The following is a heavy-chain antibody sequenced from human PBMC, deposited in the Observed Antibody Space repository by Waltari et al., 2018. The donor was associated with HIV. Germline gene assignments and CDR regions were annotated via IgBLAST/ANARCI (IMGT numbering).Heavy chain of an antibody. V-gene: IGHV3-7*01. CDR2: IKQDGSEK. CDR3: ARDPGGADAFDF. J-gene: IGHJ3*01. CDR1: GFSFSSYW. Sequence: EVQLVESGGGLVQPGGSLRLSCAVSGFSFSSYWMSWVRQAPGKGVEGGANIKQDGSEKYDVDSVKGRFNISRDNAKNSLYLQMNSLRDEDTAVYYCARDPGGADAFDFWGQGTMVTVSS. D-gene: IGHD3-16*01.